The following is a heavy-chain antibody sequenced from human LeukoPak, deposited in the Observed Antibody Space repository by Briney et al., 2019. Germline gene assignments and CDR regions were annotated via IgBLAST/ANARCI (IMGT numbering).Heavy chain of an antibody. V-gene: IGHV3-21*01. J-gene: IGHJ6*02. CDR3: ARDHPTQYDFWSGHYGMDV. Sequence: GGSLRLSCAASGFTFSSYWMSWVRQAPGKGLEWVSSISSSSSYIYYADSVKGRFTISRDNAKNSLYLQMNSLRAEDTAVYYCARDHPTQYDFWSGHYGMDVWGQGTTVTVSS. CDR1: GFTFSSYW. D-gene: IGHD3-3*01. CDR2: ISSSSSYI.